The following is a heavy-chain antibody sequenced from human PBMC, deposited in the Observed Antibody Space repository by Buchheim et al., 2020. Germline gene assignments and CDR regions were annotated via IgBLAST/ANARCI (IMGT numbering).Heavy chain of an antibody. J-gene: IGHJ6*02. CDR3: ARVDDYGDYVDYYYGMDV. D-gene: IGHD4-17*01. CDR2: ISYDGSNK. Sequence: QVQLVESGGGVVQPGRSLRLSCAASGFTFSSYAMHWVRQAPGKGLEWVAVISYDGSNKYYEDSVKGRFTISRDNSKNTLHLQMNSLRAEDTAVYYCARVDDYGDYVDYYYGMDVWGQGTT. V-gene: IGHV3-30-3*01. CDR1: GFTFSSYA.